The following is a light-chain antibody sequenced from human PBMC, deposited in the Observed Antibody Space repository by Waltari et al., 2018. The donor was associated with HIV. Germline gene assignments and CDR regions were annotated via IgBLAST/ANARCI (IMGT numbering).Light chain of an antibody. Sequence: QSVLTQSPSISGTPGQRVAISCSGSSSNIGNNYVSWYQQVPGTTPKLLLFGNTQRPSGVSDRFSGSVSGTSASLAISGLRSDDEANYYCAVWDNSLSAQVFGGGTTLTVL. CDR1: SSNIGNNY. J-gene: IGLJ3*02. CDR2: GNT. CDR3: AVWDNSLSAQV. V-gene: IGLV1-47*01.